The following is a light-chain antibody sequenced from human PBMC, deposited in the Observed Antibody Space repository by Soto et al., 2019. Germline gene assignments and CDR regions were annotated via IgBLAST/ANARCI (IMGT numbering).Light chain of an antibody. V-gene: IGLV2-14*01. CDR3: SSYTSSSTRVV. Sequence: QSVLTQPASVSGSPGQSITISCTGTSSDVGGYNYVSWYQQHPGKAPKLMIYDVSNRPSGVSNRFSGSKSGNTASLTISGPQAEDEADYYCSSYTSSSTRVVFGGGTKVTVL. CDR2: DVS. J-gene: IGLJ2*01. CDR1: SSDVGGYNY.